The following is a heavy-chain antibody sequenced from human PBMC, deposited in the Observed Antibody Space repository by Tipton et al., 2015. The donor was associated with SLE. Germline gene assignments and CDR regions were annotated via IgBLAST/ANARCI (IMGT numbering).Heavy chain of an antibody. Sequence: SLRLSCAASGFTFSSYSMNWVRQAPGKGLEWVSSISSSSSYIYYADSVKGRFTISRDNSKNTLYLQMNSLRAEDTAVYYCAKECNYDFWSGSPYYYYGMDVWGQGTTVTVSS. D-gene: IGHD3-3*01. V-gene: IGHV3-21*01. J-gene: IGHJ6*02. CDR1: GFTFSSYS. CDR3: AKECNYDFWSGSPYYYYGMDV. CDR2: ISSSSSYI.